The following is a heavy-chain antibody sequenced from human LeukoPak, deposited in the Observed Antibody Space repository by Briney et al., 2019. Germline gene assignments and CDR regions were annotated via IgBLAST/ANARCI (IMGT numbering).Heavy chain of an antibody. V-gene: IGHV4-30-2*01. CDR2: IYHSGST. CDR3: ARDQQQRLFDI. J-gene: IGHJ3*02. CDR1: GGSISSGGYS. D-gene: IGHD6-13*01. Sequence: SETLSLTCAVSGGSISSGGYSWSWIRQPPGKGLEWIGYIYHSGSTYYNPSLKSRVTISVDRSKNQFSLKLSSVTAADTAVYYCARDQQQRLFDIWGQGTMVTVSS.